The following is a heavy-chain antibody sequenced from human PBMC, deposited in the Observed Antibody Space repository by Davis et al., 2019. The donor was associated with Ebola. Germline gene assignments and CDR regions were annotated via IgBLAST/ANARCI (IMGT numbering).Heavy chain of an antibody. CDR3: ARGPSVRGMDV. CDR1: GGSFSGYY. J-gene: IGHJ6*02. CDR2: INHSGST. Sequence: ETLSLTCAVYGGSFSGYYWSWIRQPPGKGLEWIGEINHSGSTNYNPSLKSRVTISVDTSKNQFSLKLSSVTAADTAVYYCARGPSVRGMDVWGQGTTVTVSS. D-gene: IGHD3-10*01. V-gene: IGHV4-34*01.